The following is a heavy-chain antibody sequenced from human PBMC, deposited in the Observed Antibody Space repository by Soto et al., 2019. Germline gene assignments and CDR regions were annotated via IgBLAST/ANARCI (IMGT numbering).Heavy chain of an antibody. V-gene: IGHV1-69*13. D-gene: IGHD3-22*01. CDR1: GGTFSSYA. CDR2: IIPIFGTA. Sequence: GASVKVSCKASGGTFSSYAISWVRQAPGQGLEWMGGIIPIFGTANYAQKFQGRVTITADESTSTAYMELSSLRSEDTAVYYCARVRANYYDSSGYSNWFDPWGQGTLVTVSS. J-gene: IGHJ5*02. CDR3: ARVRANYYDSSGYSNWFDP.